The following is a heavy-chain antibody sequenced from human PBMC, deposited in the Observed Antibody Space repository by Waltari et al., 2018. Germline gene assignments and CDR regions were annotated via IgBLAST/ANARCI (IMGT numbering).Heavy chain of an antibody. J-gene: IGHJ4*02. CDR1: GLTFSTYI. V-gene: IGHV3-74*01. CDR2: IRSDGGTT. D-gene: IGHD3-22*01. Sequence: EVQLVESGGGSVQPGGSLRLSCAASGLTFSTYIMHWVRQSPGEGLVWVSRIRSDGGTTRYADSVKGRFTISRDNAKNTLYLEMNSLRVEDTAMYYCARDYNYKVDYWGQGVLVTVSS. CDR3: ARDYNYKVDY.